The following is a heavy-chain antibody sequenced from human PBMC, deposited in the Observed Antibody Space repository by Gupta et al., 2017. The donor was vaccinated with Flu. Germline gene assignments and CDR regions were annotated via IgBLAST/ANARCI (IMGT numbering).Heavy chain of an antibody. CDR1: GGAFGDYY. CDR2: IYQEGTT. Sequence: QVQLQQWGAGLLKPSESLSLTCAVYGGAFGDYYWSWIRPSPGKGLELIGEIYQEGTTYYNPSLKSRVTISMDTSNNRLSLKLTSVTAADSAVYYCARDADYFRLWSQGTLVTVSS. V-gene: IGHV4-34*01. CDR3: ARDADYFRL. J-gene: IGHJ1*01.